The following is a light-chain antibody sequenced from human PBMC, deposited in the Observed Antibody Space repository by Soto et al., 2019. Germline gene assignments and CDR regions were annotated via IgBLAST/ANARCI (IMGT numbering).Light chain of an antibody. CDR2: EVS. Sequence: QSALTQPASGSGSPGQSITISCTGTSSDVGGYNYVSWYQQHPGKGPKLMIYEVSNRPSGVSNRFSGSKSGNTASLTISGLQAEDEADYYCSSYTSSSTVVFGGGTTLTVL. CDR1: SSDVGGYNY. CDR3: SSYTSSSTVV. V-gene: IGLV2-14*01. J-gene: IGLJ2*01.